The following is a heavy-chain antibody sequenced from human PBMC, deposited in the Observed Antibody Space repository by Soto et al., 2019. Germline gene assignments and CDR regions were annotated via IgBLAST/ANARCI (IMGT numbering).Heavy chain of an antibody. J-gene: IGHJ5*02. CDR2: ISDDGSQK. D-gene: IGHD6-19*01. V-gene: IGHV3-30*18. Sequence: PGGSLRLSCAASGFTFRTYGMHWVRQAPGKGLEWVAFISDDGSQKYYGDSVKGRFTISRDNSKNTLSLRMISLRTEDTSVYYCAKEEPGGWHLFDPWGQGTLVTVSS. CDR1: GFTFRTYG. CDR3: AKEEPGGWHLFDP.